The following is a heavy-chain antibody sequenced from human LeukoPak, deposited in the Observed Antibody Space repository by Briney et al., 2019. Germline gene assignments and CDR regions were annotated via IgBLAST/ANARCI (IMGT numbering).Heavy chain of an antibody. J-gene: IGHJ4*02. CDR1: GFTFSSYG. V-gene: IGHV3-30*18. D-gene: IGHD3-3*01. CDR3: AKPITILGVVLANFDY. Sequence: PGRSLRLSCAASGFTFSSYGMHWVRQAPGKGLEWVAAMSHDGSNKYYADSVKGRFTISRDNSKNTLYLQMNSLRAEDTAVYYCAKPITILGVVLANFDYWGQETLVTVSS. CDR2: MSHDGSNK.